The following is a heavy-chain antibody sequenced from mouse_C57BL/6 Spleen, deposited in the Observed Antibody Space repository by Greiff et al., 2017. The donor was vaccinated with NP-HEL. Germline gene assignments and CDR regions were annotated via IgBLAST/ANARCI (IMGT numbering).Heavy chain of an antibody. D-gene: IGHD2-4*01. J-gene: IGHJ4*01. CDR1: GFNINDYY. V-gene: IGHV14-2*01. Sequence: EVKLVESGAELVKPGASVKLSCTASGFNINDYYMHWVKQRPEQGLEWIGRIDPEDGETKYAPKFQGKATITADTSSNTAYLQLSSLTSEDTAVYCCARTYYNYDDAMDYWGQGTSVTVSS. CDR2: IDPEDGET. CDR3: ARTYYNYDDAMDY.